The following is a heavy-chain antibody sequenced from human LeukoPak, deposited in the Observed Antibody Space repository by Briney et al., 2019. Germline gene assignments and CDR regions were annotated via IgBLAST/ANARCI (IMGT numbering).Heavy chain of an antibody. V-gene: IGHV1-2*02. CDR1: GYTFTGYY. D-gene: IGHD2-15*01. CDR3: ARDRGPYCSGGSCYFPKLDAFDI. J-gene: IGHJ3*02. CDR2: INPKSGGT. Sequence: ASVKVSCKASGYTFTGYYMHWVRQAPGQGLEWMGWINPKSGGTNYAQKFQGRVTMTRDTSISTAYMELSRLRSDDTAVYYCARDRGPYCSGGSCYFPKLDAFDIWGQGTMVTVSS.